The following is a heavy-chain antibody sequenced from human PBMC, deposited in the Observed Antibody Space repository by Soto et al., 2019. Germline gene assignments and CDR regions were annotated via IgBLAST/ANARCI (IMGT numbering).Heavy chain of an antibody. J-gene: IGHJ4*02. CDR1: GFTFSSYS. CDR3: ARETSYYDFWSGYSKPGYFDY. V-gene: IGHV3-48*01. CDR2: ISSSSSTI. Sequence: EVQLVESGGGLVQPGGSLRLSCAASGFTFSSYSMNWVRQAPGKGLEWVSYISSSSSTIYYADSVKGRFTISRDNAKNSLYLKMNGLRAEDTAVYYCARETSYYDFWSGYSKPGYFDYWGQGTLVTVSS. D-gene: IGHD3-3*01.